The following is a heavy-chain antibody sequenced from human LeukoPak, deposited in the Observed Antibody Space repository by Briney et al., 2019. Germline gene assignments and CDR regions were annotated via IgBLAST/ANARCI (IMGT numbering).Heavy chain of an antibody. Sequence: KSSETLSLTCTVSGGSISSYRWSWIRQTPGMGLEWIGYISHIGSTNYNPSLESRVTISVDTSKNQFSLKLSSVTAADTAVYYCARQDYESSRDDDYCGQGALVTVSS. J-gene: IGHJ4*02. CDR2: ISHIGST. CDR1: GGSISSYR. CDR3: ARQDYESSRDDDY. V-gene: IGHV4-59*08. D-gene: IGHD3-22*01.